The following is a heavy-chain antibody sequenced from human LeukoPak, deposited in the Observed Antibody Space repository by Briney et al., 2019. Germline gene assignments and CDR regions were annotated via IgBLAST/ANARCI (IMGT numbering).Heavy chain of an antibody. CDR3: ARGYSSSWYYFDY. D-gene: IGHD6-13*01. Sequence: PGRSLRLSCAASGFTISSYGMHWVRQAPGKGLEWVVVIWYDGSNKYYADSVKGRFTISRDNSKNTLYLQMNSLRAEDTAVYYCARGYSSSWYYFDYWGQGTLVTVSS. V-gene: IGHV3-33*01. CDR1: GFTISSYG. J-gene: IGHJ4*02. CDR2: IWYDGSNK.